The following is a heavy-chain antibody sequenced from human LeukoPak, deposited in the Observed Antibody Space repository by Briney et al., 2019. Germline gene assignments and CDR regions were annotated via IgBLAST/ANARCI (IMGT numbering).Heavy chain of an antibody. D-gene: IGHD5-24*01. Sequence: GGSLRLSCAASGFTVSSNYMSWVHQAPGKGLEWVSVIYSGGSTYYADSVKGRFTISRDNSKNTLYLQMNSLRAEDTAVYYCARVDGYNSYFDYWGQGTLVTVSS. CDR2: IYSGGST. CDR1: GFTVSSNY. V-gene: IGHV3-53*01. J-gene: IGHJ4*02. CDR3: ARVDGYNSYFDY.